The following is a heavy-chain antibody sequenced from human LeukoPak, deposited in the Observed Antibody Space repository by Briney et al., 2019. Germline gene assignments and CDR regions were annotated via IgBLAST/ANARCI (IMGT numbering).Heavy chain of an antibody. CDR1: GYTFTGCY. J-gene: IGHJ6*04. Sequence: ASVKVSCKASGYTFTGCYMHWVRQAPGQGLEWMGWINPNSGGTNYAQKFQGRVTMTRDTSISTAYMELSRLRSDDTAVYYCARDPKQWLTNYYYYGMDVWGKGTTVTVSS. D-gene: IGHD6-19*01. V-gene: IGHV1-2*02. CDR2: INPNSGGT. CDR3: ARDPKQWLTNYYYYGMDV.